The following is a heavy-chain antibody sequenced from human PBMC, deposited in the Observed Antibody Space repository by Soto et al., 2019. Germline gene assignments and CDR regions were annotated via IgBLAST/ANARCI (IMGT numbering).Heavy chain of an antibody. CDR1: GFTFNTYS. Sequence: QVQLEESGGGVVQPGRSLRLSCEASGFTFNTYSMHWVRQPPGKGLEWLAAICYDGTQKYYADSVKGRFIISRDNSKNTLYLEMNSLRAEDTAVYYCARAGGTTVTGLWHFDSWGQGTLVTVSS. J-gene: IGHJ4*02. D-gene: IGHD4-17*01. CDR3: ARAGGTTVTGLWHFDS. V-gene: IGHV3-33*01. CDR2: ICYDGTQK.